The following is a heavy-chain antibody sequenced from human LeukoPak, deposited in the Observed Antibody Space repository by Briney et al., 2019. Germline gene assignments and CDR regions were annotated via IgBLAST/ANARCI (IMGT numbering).Heavy chain of an antibody. CDR1: GGSISSSSYS. CDR3: ASSRMYDY. V-gene: IGHV4-39*07. CDR2: INHSGST. D-gene: IGHD1-14*01. Sequence: PSETLSLTCTVSGGSISSSSYSWSWIRQPPGKGLEWIGEINHSGSTNYNPSLKSRVTISVDTSKNQFSLKLSSVTAADTAVYYCASSRMYDYWGQGTLVTVSS. J-gene: IGHJ4*02.